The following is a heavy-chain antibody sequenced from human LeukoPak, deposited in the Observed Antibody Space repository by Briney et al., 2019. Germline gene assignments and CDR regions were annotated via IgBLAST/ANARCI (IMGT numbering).Heavy chain of an antibody. CDR2: IYYSGST. Sequence: SETLSLTCTVSGGSISSYYWSWIRQPPGKGLEWIGYIYYSGSTNYNPSLKSRVTISVDTSKNQFSLKLTSVTAADTAVYYCARESTGGRQSDAFDIWGQGTMVTVSS. CDR1: GGSISSYY. J-gene: IGHJ3*02. CDR3: ARESTGGRQSDAFDI. V-gene: IGHV4-59*01. D-gene: IGHD7-27*01.